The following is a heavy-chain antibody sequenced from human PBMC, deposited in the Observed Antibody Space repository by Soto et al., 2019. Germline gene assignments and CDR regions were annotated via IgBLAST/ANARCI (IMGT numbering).Heavy chain of an antibody. V-gene: IGHV4-31*03. Sequence: QVQLQESGPGLVNPSQTFSLTCTVSGDSINNGDYYWSWVRHHPVSGLEWIGYVYYSGATSYNPSLKCRVTISLDTSENQFSLRLSSVTAADTAVYYCSSEGYNYNGMDVWGQGTTVTVSS. J-gene: IGHJ6*02. CDR2: VYYSGAT. CDR3: SSEGYNYNGMDV. CDR1: GDSINNGDYY.